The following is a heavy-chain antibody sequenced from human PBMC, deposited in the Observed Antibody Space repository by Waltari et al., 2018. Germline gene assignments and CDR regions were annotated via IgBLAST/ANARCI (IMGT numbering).Heavy chain of an antibody. CDR2: IYSRGST. CDR3: ARGRYDFWSGYYTGNRRYNYYYMDV. Sequence: QVQLQESGPGLVKPSETLSLTCTVSGGSISSYYWSWIRQPPGKGLEWIGYIYSRGSTNSNPSLKSRVPISVDTSKNQFSLKLSSVTAADTAVYYCARGRYDFWSGYYTGNRRYNYYYMDVWGKGTTVTVSS. CDR1: GGSISSYY. J-gene: IGHJ6*03. D-gene: IGHD3-3*01. V-gene: IGHV4-59*01.